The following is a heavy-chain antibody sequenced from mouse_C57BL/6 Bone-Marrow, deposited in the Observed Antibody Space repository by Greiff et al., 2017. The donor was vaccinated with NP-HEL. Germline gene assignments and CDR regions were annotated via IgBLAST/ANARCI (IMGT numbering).Heavy chain of an antibody. CDR1: GFTFSSYA. J-gene: IGHJ4*01. V-gene: IGHV5-9-1*02. Sequence: DVMLVESGEGLVKPGGSLKLSCAASGFTFSSYAMSWVRQTPEKRLEWVAYISSGGDYIYYADTVKGRFTISRDNARNTLYLQMSSLKSEDTAMYYCTREGYYYGSRYYAMDYWGQGTSVTVSS. D-gene: IGHD1-1*01. CDR3: TREGYYYGSRYYAMDY. CDR2: ISSGGDYI.